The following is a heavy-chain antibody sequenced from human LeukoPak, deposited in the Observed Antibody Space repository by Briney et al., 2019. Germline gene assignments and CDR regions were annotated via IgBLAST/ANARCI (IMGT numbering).Heavy chain of an antibody. Sequence: GGSLRLSCAASGFTFSSYGMHWVRQAPGKGLEWVAVIWYDGSNKYYADSVKGRFTISRDNSKNTLYLQMNSLRAEDTAVYYCARGVVPAAILSVYYYGMDVWGQGTTVTVSS. CDR1: GFTFSSYG. J-gene: IGHJ6*02. CDR3: ARGVVPAAILSVYYYGMDV. CDR2: IWYDGSNK. D-gene: IGHD2-2*02. V-gene: IGHV3-33*01.